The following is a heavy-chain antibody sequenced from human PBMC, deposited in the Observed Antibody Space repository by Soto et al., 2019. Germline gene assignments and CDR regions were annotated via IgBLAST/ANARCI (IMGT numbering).Heavy chain of an antibody. CDR3: ARHLTYCSAGSCYSDFPYYGMDV. Sequence: PSETLSLACTVSGGSISTSSYYWGWVRQPPRKGLEWIGGIFYSGSTYYNPSLKSRVTISVDTSKNQFSLKLSSVTAADTAVYYCARHLTYCSAGSCYSDFPYYGMDVWGQGTTVTVSS. CDR2: IFYSGST. D-gene: IGHD2-15*01. J-gene: IGHJ6*02. CDR1: GGSISTSSYY. V-gene: IGHV4-39*01.